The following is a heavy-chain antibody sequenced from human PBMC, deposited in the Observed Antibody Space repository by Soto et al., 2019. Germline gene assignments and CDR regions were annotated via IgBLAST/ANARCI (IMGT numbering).Heavy chain of an antibody. J-gene: IGHJ4*02. CDR2: IHYSGST. CDR1: GGSISSYY. D-gene: IGHD3-3*01. CDR3: AGGHFDFWSGYFATIDY. V-gene: IGHV4-59*08. Sequence: SETLSLTCTVSGGSISSYYWSWIRQPPGKGLEWIGYIHYSGSTKYNPSLKSRVTISADTSKNQFSLKLSSVTAADTAVYYCAGGHFDFWSGYFATIDYWGQGTLVTVSS.